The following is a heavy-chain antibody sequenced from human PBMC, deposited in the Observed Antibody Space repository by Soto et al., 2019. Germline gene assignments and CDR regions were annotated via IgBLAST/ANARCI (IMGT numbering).Heavy chain of an antibody. V-gene: IGHV3-33*01. CDR3: ARDPGGYSFRATSYYYGMDV. CDR2: IWYDGSNK. D-gene: IGHD3-10*01. J-gene: IGHJ6*02. Sequence: VAVIWYDGSNKYYADSVKGRFTISRDNSKNTLYLQMNSLRAEDTAVYYCARDPGGYSFRATSYYYGMDVWGQGTTVTVSS.